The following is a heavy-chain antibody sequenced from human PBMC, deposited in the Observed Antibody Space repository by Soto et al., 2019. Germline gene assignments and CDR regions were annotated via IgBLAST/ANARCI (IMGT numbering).Heavy chain of an antibody. V-gene: IGHV4-59*08. J-gene: IGHJ4*02. CDR2: IHYNGNT. Sequence: SETLSLTCTVSGDSISAYSWSWVRQPPGKGLEWIGNIHYNGNTKYNPSLKSRVTMSVDTSKNQFSLKLISVTAADTAVYYCARHQQWLVRGFDYWGQGTLVTVSS. D-gene: IGHD6-19*01. CDR1: GDSISAYS. CDR3: ARHQQWLVRGFDY.